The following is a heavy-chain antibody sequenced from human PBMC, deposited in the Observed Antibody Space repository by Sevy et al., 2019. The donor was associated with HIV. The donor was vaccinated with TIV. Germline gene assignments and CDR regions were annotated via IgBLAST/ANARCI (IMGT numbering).Heavy chain of an antibody. CDR3: VRRRYSHTYSWSHHFDH. D-gene: IGHD5-18*01. CDR2: ITSSGIAL. J-gene: IGHJ4*02. Sequence: GGSLRLSCTASEFTLSDYYMSWFRQAPGKGLEWISYITSSGIALYYADSVKGRFAISRDNAKNSLYLQMTSLRAEDTAVYFCVRRRYSHTYSWSHHFDHWGQGTLVTVSS. V-gene: IGHV3-11*01. CDR1: EFTLSDYY.